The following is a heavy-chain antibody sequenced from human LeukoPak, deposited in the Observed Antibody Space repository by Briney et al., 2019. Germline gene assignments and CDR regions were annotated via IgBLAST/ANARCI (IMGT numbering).Heavy chain of an antibody. CDR2: IWYDGSNK. Sequence: GGSLRLSCAASGFTFSNYDMHWVRRAPDKGLEWVAVIWYDGSNKYYADSVKGRFTISRDISKNTLYLQMNSLRTEDTAVYYCTRNPGMDVWGQGTTVTVSS. J-gene: IGHJ6*02. V-gene: IGHV3-33*01. CDR1: GFTFSNYD. CDR3: TRNPGMDV.